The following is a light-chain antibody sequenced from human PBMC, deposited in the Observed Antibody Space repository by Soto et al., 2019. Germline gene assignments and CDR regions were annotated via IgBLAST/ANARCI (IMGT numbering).Light chain of an antibody. CDR1: QSVSIY. V-gene: IGKV3-11*01. CDR2: DAS. Sequence: IGVTHSPATLSLSPGEIAALSVRAIQSVSIYLAWYQQKPGQAPRLLIYDASNRATGIPARFSGSGSGTEFTLTITSLQSGDSAVYYCQHSRTWPRRAFGQGTKVDI. J-gene: IGKJ1*01. CDR3: QHSRTWPRRA.